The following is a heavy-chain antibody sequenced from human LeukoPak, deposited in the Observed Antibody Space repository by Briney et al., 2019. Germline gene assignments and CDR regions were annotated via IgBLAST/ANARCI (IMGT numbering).Heavy chain of an antibody. Sequence: SKTLSLTCTVSGGSISNYYWSWIRQHPGKGLEWIGYIYYSGSTHYNPSLKSRVTISVDTSKNQFSLKLSSVTAADTAVYYCARDRGAEYGSGSYYSFDYWGQGTLVTVSS. CDR3: ARDRGAEYGSGSYYSFDY. CDR1: GGSISNYY. J-gene: IGHJ4*02. V-gene: IGHV4-31*03. D-gene: IGHD3-10*01. CDR2: IYYSGST.